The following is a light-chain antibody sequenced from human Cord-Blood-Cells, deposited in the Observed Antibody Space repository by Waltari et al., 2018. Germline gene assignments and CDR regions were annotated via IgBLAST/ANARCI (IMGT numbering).Light chain of an antibody. V-gene: IGKV1-27*01. CDR3: QKYYSFPFT. Sequence: DIQMTQSPSLLSASIGDRVTITCRRSQGISNYLAWYQQKPGKAPKLLIYAASTLQTGVPSRFSGSGSGTDFTLTISCLQSEDVATYYCQKYYSFPFTFGPGTKVDIK. J-gene: IGKJ3*01. CDR2: AAS. CDR1: QGISNY.